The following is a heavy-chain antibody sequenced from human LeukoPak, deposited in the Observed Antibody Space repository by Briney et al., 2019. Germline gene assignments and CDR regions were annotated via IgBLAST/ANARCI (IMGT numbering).Heavy chain of an antibody. CDR3: ARLVGVTDYFNY. J-gene: IGHJ4*02. CDR2: ISYSGRT. V-gene: IGHV4-39*02. CDR1: GGSISSSNYY. Sequence: SETLSLTCTVSGGSISSSNYYWGWIRQSPGKGLEWIGSISYSGRTHYNPSLKSRVSISVDTSNNHFSLKLASVTAADTSVFYCARLVGVTDYFNYWGQGTLVTVSS. D-gene: IGHD1-26*01.